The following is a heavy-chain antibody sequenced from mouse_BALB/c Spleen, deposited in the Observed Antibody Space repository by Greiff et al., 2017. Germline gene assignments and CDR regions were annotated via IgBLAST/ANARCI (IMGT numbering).Heavy chain of an antibody. J-gene: IGHJ4*01. Sequence: VKVVESGPGLVAPSQSLSITCTVSGFSLTSYGVHWVRQPPGKGLEWLGVIWAGGSTNYNSALMSRLSISKDNSKSQVFLKMNSLQTDDTAMYYCARVYDGYPPYAMDYWGQGTSVTVSS. D-gene: IGHD2-3*01. V-gene: IGHV2-9*02. CDR3: ARVYDGYPPYAMDY. CDR1: GFSLTSYG. CDR2: IWAGGST.